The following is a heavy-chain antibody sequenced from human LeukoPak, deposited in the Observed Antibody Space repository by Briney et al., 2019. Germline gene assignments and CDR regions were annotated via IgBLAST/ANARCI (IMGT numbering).Heavy chain of an antibody. CDR2: FYPEEGET. J-gene: IGHJ4*02. CDR1: GYTLTELS. D-gene: IGHD2-15*01. CDR3: ATWDIGFSYYFDY. Sequence: ASVKVSCKVSGYTLTELSMHWVRQAPGKGLEWMGGFYPEEGETIYAQTFQGRVTMTEDTSTDTAYMELSSLRSEDTAVYYCATWDIGFSYYFDYGCQGTLVTVSS. V-gene: IGHV1-24*01.